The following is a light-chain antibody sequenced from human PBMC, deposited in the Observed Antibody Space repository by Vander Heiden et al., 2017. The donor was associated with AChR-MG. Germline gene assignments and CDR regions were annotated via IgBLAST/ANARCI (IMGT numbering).Light chain of an antibody. CDR1: QSLLHSNGYNY. Sequence: DMGRTRSPLSLPFTPGEPASISCRSSQSLLHSNGYNYLDWYLQKPGQSPQLLIYLGSNRASGVPDSFSGSGSGTDFTLKISRVEAEDVGVYYCMQALQTPMYTFGQGTKLEIK. CDR3: MQALQTPMYT. J-gene: IGKJ2*01. CDR2: LGS. V-gene: IGKV2-28*01.